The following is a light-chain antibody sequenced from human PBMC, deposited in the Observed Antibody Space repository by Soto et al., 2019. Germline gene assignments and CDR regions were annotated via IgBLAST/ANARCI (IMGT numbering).Light chain of an antibody. V-gene: IGKV3-20*01. CDR3: QPSGSLSGWR. CDR2: GAS. Sequence: ETELTLCAVTLDLAKNERATRSCRSGQSVSNTFLAWYQQKPGQAPRLLIYGASNRATGIPDRFSGSGSGTDFTLTISRLEPEDFAVYYCQPSGSLSGWRSGRGSKVDIK. CDR1: QSVSNTF. J-gene: IGKJ1*01.